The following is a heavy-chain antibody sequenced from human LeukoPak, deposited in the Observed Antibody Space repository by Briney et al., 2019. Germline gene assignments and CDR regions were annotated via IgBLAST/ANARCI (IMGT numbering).Heavy chain of an antibody. Sequence: GGSLRLSCAASGFTFSSYWMNWVRQAPGKGLEWVANIKEDGSERYYVDSVKGRFTISRDNAKNSLYLQMHSLRAEDTAVYYCARDRFSVLASSNWGQGTLVTVSS. CDR2: IKEDGSER. CDR1: GFTFSSYW. V-gene: IGHV3-7*01. D-gene: IGHD3-3*02. CDR3: ARDRFSVLASSN. J-gene: IGHJ4*02.